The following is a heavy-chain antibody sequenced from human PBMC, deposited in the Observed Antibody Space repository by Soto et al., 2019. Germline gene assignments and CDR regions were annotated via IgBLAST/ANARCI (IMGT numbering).Heavy chain of an antibody. J-gene: IGHJ2*01. CDR3: AREARRGYDFWSGYYWYFDL. Sequence: ASVKVSCKASGYTFTSYGISWVQQAPGQGLEWMGWISAYNGNTNYAQKLQGRVTMTTDTSTSTAYMELRSLRSDDTAVYYCAREARRGYDFWSGYYWYFDLWGRGTLVTVSS. V-gene: IGHV1-18*01. D-gene: IGHD3-3*01. CDR1: GYTFTSYG. CDR2: ISAYNGNT.